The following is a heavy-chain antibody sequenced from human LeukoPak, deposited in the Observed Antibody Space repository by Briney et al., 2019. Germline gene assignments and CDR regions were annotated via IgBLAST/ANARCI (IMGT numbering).Heavy chain of an antibody. CDR3: ARGVRYFDWLPFDNWFDP. CDR1: GGSFSGYY. J-gene: IGHJ5*02. Sequence: SETLSLTCAVYGGSFSGYYWSWIRQPPGKGLEWIGEINHSGSTNYNPSLKSRATISVDTSKNQFSLKLSSVTDADTAVYYCARGVRYFDWLPFDNWFDPWGKGTLVTVSS. V-gene: IGHV4-34*01. CDR2: INHSGST. D-gene: IGHD3-9*01.